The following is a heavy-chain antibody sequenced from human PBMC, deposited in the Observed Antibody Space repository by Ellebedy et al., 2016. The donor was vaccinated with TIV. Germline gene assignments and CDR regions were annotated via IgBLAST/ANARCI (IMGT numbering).Heavy chain of an antibody. CDR2: ISDSSTYI. V-gene: IGHV3-21*01. J-gene: IGHJ4*02. Sequence: GESLKISXAASGFTFSSYAMNWVRQAPGKGLEWVSSISDSSTYIHYADSMRGRFTIPRDNTKYSLYLQMNSLRAEDTDVYYCARAETGYCSSASCYLDLDSWGQGTLVTVSS. CDR3: ARAETGYCSSASCYLDLDS. D-gene: IGHD2-2*01. CDR1: GFTFSSYA.